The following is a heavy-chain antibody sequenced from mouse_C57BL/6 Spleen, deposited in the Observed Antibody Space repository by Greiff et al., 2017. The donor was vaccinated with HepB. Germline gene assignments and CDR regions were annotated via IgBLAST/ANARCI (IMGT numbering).Heavy chain of an antibody. D-gene: IGHD1-1*01. J-gene: IGHJ4*01. Sequence: VQLQQSGAELVMPGASVKLSCKASGYTFTSYWMHWVKQRPGQGLEWIGEIDPSDSYTNYNQKFKGKSTLTVDKSSSTAYMQLSSLTSEDSAVYYCARSSSYYAMDYWGQGTSVTVSS. CDR2: IDPSDSYT. CDR1: GYTFTSYW. V-gene: IGHV1-69*01. CDR3: ARSSSYYAMDY.